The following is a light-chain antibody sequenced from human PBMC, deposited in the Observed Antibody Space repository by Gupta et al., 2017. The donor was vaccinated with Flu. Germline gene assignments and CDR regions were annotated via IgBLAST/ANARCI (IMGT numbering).Light chain of an antibody. J-gene: IGLJ1*01. Sequence: GSDVGGFNYVSWYQQCPGKAPKLMLYDVSSRPSGVSNRFSGSKSGNTASLTISGLQAEDEADYFCSSYTTSNTLVFGTGTEVTVL. CDR3: SSYTTSNTLV. CDR2: DVS. CDR1: GSDVGGFNY. V-gene: IGLV2-14*01.